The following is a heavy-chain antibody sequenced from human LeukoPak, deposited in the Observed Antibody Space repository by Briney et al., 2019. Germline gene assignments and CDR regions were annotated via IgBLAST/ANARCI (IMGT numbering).Heavy chain of an antibody. CDR3: ARESGSSGYYYRYDAFDI. CDR1: GDSVSSNSAA. J-gene: IGHJ3*02. CDR2: TYYRSKWYN. Sequence: SQTLSLTCAISGDSVSSNSAAWNWIRQSPSRGLEWLGRTYYRSKWYNDYAVSVKSRITINPDTSKNQFSLQLNSVTPEDTAVYYCARESGSSGYYYRYDAFDIWGQGTTVTVSS. V-gene: IGHV6-1*01. D-gene: IGHD3-22*01.